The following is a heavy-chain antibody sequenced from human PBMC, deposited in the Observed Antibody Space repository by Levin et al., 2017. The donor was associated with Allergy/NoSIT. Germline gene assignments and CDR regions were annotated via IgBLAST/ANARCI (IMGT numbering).Heavy chain of an antibody. J-gene: IGHJ4*02. V-gene: IGHV3-21*01. CDR2: ISSSSSYI. D-gene: IGHD6-19*01. CDR1: RFTFSRYN. CDR3: ASEAEVAVGIDY. Sequence: GGSLRLSCAASRFTFSRYNMNWVRQAPGKGLEWVSSISSSSSYIYYADSVKGRFTISRDNAKNSLYLQMNSLRAEDTAVYYCASEAEVAVGIDYWGQGTLVTVSS.